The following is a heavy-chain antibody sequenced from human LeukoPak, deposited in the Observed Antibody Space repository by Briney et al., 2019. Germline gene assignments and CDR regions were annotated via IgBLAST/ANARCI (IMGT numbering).Heavy chain of an antibody. D-gene: IGHD6-13*01. Sequence: GGSLRLSCAASGFTFSSYSMNWVRQAPGKGLEWVSSISGSSSNIYYADSVKGRFTISRDNAKNSLYLQMNSLRAVDTAVYYCARRPAAGPYFDYWGQGTLVTVSS. V-gene: IGHV3-21*01. CDR2: ISGSSSNI. J-gene: IGHJ4*02. CDR3: ARRPAAGPYFDY. CDR1: GFTFSSYS.